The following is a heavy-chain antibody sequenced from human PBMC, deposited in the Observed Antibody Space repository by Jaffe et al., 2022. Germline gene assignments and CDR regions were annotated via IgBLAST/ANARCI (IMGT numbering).Heavy chain of an antibody. J-gene: IGHJ4*02. D-gene: IGHD3-22*01. CDR1: GFTFSSYA. CDR3: ARGQVYYDSSELDY. Sequence: EVQLVESGGGLVQPGGSLRLSCAASGFTFSSYAMHWVRQAPGKGLEYVSAISSNGGSTYYANSVKGRFTISRDNSKNTLYLQMGSLRAEDMAVYYCARGQVYYDSSELDYWGQGTLVTVSS. CDR2: ISSNGGST. V-gene: IGHV3-64*01.